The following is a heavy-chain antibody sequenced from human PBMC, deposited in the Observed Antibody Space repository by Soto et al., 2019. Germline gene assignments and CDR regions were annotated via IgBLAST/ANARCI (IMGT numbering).Heavy chain of an antibody. CDR3: ARAGAVAGSDY. CDR2: IYYSGST. Sequence: QVQLQESGPGLVKPSETLSLTCTVSGGSVSSGSYYWSWIRQPPGKGLEWIGYIYYSGSTNYNPSLKSRVTISVDTSKNQCSLKLSSVTAADTAVYYCARAGAVAGSDYWGQGTLVTVSS. V-gene: IGHV4-61*01. D-gene: IGHD6-19*01. CDR1: GGSVSSGSYY. J-gene: IGHJ4*02.